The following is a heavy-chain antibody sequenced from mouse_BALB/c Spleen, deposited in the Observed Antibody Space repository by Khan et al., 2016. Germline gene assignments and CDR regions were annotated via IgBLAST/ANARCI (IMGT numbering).Heavy chain of an antibody. CDR3: ASTVWYFDV. J-gene: IGHJ1*01. CDR1: GFDFSRYW. V-gene: IGHV4-1*02. Sequence: EVELVESGGGLVQPGGSLKLSCAASGFDFSRYWMSWVRQAPGKGLEWIGEINPDSSTINYTPSLKDKFIISRDNAKNTLYLQMCKVRSEDTALYYCASTVWYFDVWGAGTTVTVSS. CDR2: INPDSSTI.